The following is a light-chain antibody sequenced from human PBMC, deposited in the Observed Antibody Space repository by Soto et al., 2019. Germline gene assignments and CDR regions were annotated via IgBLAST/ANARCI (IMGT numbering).Light chain of an antibody. CDR3: QQRGNRPPWT. V-gene: IGKV3D-20*02. Sequence: EIVLTQSPGTLSLSPGERATLSCRASQSVSSSYLAWYQQKPGQAPRLLIYGASSRATGIPDRFSGSGSETDFTLTISSLEPEDVAVYYCQQRGNRPPWTFGQGTKVDIK. J-gene: IGKJ1*01. CDR2: GAS. CDR1: QSVSSSY.